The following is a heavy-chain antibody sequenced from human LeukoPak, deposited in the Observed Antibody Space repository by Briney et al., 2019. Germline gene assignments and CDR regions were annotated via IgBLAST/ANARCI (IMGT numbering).Heavy chain of an antibody. J-gene: IGHJ4*02. CDR1: GFTFSSYA. V-gene: IGHV3-30-3*01. CDR2: ISYDGSNK. CDR3: ARDIGVKWELLGNFDY. D-gene: IGHD1-26*01. Sequence: GGSLRLSCAASGFTFSSYAMHWVRQAPGKGLEWVAVISYDGSNKYYADSVKGRFTISRDNSKNTLYLQMNSLRAEDTAVYYCARDIGVKWELLGNFDYWGQGTLVTVSS.